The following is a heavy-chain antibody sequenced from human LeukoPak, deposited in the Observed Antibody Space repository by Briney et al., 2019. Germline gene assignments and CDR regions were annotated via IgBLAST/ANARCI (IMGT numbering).Heavy chain of an antibody. CDR1: SGSFSGYY. D-gene: IGHD2-15*01. V-gene: IGHV4-34*01. Sequence: SETLSLTCAVYSGSFSGYYWSWIRQFPGKGLEWIGEINDSENTNYNPSLKSRVTLSVDTSKNQFSLRLSSVTAADTAVYYCARRLVDSGASQVSDYWGQGTLVTVS. CDR2: INDSENT. CDR3: ARRLVDSGASQVSDY. J-gene: IGHJ4*02.